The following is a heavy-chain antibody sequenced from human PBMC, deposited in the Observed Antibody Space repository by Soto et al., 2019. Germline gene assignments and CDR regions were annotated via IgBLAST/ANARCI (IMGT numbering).Heavy chain of an antibody. D-gene: IGHD1-26*01. Sequence: QVQLVESGGGVVQPGRSLRLSCAASGFNFRGYGMHWVRQAPGKGLEWVAITRHDGSNTYYADSVRGRFTISRDNSKNTQYLQMNSLRVEDTAVYYCARDGVGATTYFGYFDYWGQGTPITVSS. J-gene: IGHJ4*02. CDR2: TRHDGSNT. V-gene: IGHV3-33*01. CDR3: ARDGVGATTYFGYFDY. CDR1: GFNFRGYG.